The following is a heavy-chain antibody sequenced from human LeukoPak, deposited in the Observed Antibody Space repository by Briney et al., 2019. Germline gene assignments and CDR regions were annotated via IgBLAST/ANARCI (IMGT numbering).Heavy chain of an antibody. CDR1: GFPFISYE. CDR2: ISSGGTTI. J-gene: IGHJ4*02. V-gene: IGHV3-48*03. CDR3: ARLGLGNYFDY. D-gene: IGHD2-15*01. Sequence: GGSLRLSCVVSGFPFISYEMNWVRQAPGKWLECVSYISSGGTTIYYADSVKGRFSITRDNAKNSLYLQMNSLRAQDTAVYYCARLGLGNYFDYWGQGTLVTTSS.